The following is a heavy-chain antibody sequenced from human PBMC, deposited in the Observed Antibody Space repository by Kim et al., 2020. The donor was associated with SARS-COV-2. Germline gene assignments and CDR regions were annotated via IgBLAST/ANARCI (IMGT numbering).Heavy chain of an antibody. CDR1: GFSFNTYT. J-gene: IGHJ4*02. D-gene: IGHD3-10*01. CDR3: ARGWFGQVGDY. V-gene: IGHV3-21*01. CDR2: ITISSTHI. Sequence: GGSLRLSCAASGFSFNTYTMDWVRQAPGKGLEWVSSITISSTHIYYADPVEGRFTISRDNARNSVYLHMNSLRVDDTAIYYCARGWFGQVGDYWGQGARV.